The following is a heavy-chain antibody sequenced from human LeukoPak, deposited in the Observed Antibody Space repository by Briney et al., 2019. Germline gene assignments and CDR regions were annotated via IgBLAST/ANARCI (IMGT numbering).Heavy chain of an antibody. D-gene: IGHD3-9*01. V-gene: IGHV3-48*04. J-gene: IGHJ4*02. CDR1: GFTFSSYS. CDR2: ISGSSSAI. Sequence: GGSLRLSCAASGFTFSSYSMNWVRQAPGKGLEWVSYISGSSSAIYYADSVKGRFTISRDNAKNSLYLQMNSLRAEDTAVYYCARVGRTYYNILTYANWFDYWGQGTLVTVSS. CDR3: ARVGRTYYNILTYANWFDY.